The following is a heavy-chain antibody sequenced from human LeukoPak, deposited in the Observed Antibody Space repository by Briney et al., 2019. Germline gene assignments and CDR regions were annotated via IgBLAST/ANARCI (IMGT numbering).Heavy chain of an antibody. V-gene: IGHV4-34*01. D-gene: IGHD1-7*01. CDR1: GGSFSGYY. CDR3: ARELKVGNTGYYFDY. Sequence: PSETLSLTCAVYGGSFSGYYWSWIRQPPGKGLEWIGEINHSGSTNYNPSLKSRVTISVDTSKNQFSLKLSFVTAADTAVYYCARELKVGNTGYYFDYWGQGTLVTVSS. CDR2: INHSGST. J-gene: IGHJ4*02.